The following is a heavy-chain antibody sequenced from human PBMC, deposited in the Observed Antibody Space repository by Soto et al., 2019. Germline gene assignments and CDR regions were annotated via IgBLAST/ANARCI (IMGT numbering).Heavy chain of an antibody. J-gene: IGHJ4*02. CDR1: GGSISSGGYY. CDR3: ARVEGLEMVTILGMIDY. D-gene: IGHD5-18*01. V-gene: IGHV4-31*01. Sequence: QVQLQESGPGLVKPSQTLSLTCTVSGGSISSGGYYWSWIRQHPGKGLEWIGYIYYSGSTYYNPSLKSLVTISVDTSKNQFSLKLSSVTAADTAVYYCARVEGLEMVTILGMIDYWGQGTLVTVSS. CDR2: IYYSGST.